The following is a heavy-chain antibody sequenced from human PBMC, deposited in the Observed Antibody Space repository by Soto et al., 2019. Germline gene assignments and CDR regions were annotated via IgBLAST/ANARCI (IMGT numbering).Heavy chain of an antibody. J-gene: IGHJ4*02. CDR2: ISYDGSNK. CDR1: GFTFSSYG. V-gene: IGHV3-30*18. D-gene: IGHD3-10*01. CDR3: AKATYGSRSDSVDY. Sequence: GGSLRLSCAASGFTFSSYGMHWVRQAPGKGLEWVAVISYDGSNKYYADSVKGRFTISRDNSKNTLYLQMNSLRAEDTAVYYCAKATYGSRSDSVDYWGQGTRVTVSS.